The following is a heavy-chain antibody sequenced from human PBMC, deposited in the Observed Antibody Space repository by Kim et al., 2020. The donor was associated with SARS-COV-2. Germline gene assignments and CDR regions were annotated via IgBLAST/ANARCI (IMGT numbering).Heavy chain of an antibody. J-gene: IGHJ4*02. CDR2: IYSGGST. CDR3: ARVRSVYDIFLDY. Sequence: GGSLRLSCAASGFTVSSNYMSWVRQAPGKGLEWVSVIYSGGSTYYADSVKGRFTISRDNSKNTLYLQMNSLRAEDTAVYYCARVRSVYDIFLDYWGQGTLVTVSS. D-gene: IGHD3-9*01. V-gene: IGHV3-53*01. CDR1: GFTVSSNY.